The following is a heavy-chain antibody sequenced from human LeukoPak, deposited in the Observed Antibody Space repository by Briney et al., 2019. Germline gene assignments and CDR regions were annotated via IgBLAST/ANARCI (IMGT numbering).Heavy chain of an antibody. V-gene: IGHV3-11*04. CDR1: GFTFSDYY. D-gene: IGHD3-9*01. CDR2: ISSSGSTI. CDR3: ARQRSATDYSYDY. J-gene: IGHJ4*02. Sequence: GGSLRLSCAASGFTFSDYYMSWIRQAPGKGLEWVSYISSSGSTIYYADSVKGRFTISRDNAKNSLYLQMNSLRAEDTAVYYCARQRSATDYSYDYWGQGTLVTVSS.